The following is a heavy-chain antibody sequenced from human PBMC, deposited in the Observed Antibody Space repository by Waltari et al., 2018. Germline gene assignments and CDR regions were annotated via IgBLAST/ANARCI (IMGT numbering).Heavy chain of an antibody. CDR1: GYTFTGYY. V-gene: IGHV1-2*04. D-gene: IGHD2-8*01. J-gene: IGHJ3*02. CDR2: INPNMGGT. Sequence: QVQLVQSGAEVKKPGASVKVSCKASGYTFTGYYMHWVRQAPGQGLEWMGVINPNMGGTNYAQKVQGWVTMTRDTSISTAYMGLSRLGSDDTAVYYCARSVGDCTNGVCRADAFDIWGQGTMVTVSS. CDR3: ARSVGDCTNGVCRADAFDI.